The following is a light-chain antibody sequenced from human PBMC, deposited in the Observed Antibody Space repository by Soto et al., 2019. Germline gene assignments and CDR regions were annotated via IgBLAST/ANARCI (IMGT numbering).Light chain of an antibody. CDR1: QSVSSSY. Sequence: EIVLTQSPGTLSLSPGERATLSCKASQSVSSSYLAWYQQKPGQAPRLLIYGASSRATGLPDRFSGSGSGTDFTLTISRLEPEDLAVYYCHQYGSSPLYTFGQGTKLEIK. CDR2: GAS. V-gene: IGKV3-20*01. J-gene: IGKJ2*01. CDR3: HQYGSSPLYT.